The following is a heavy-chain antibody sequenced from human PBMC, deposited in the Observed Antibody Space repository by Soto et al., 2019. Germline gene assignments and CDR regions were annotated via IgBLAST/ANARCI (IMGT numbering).Heavy chain of an antibody. CDR2: IYYSGST. V-gene: IGHV4-59*13. D-gene: IGHD2-15*01. Sequence: SETLSLTCTVSDGSISNYYWTWMRQSPGKGLEWIGHIYYSGSTNYNPSLNSRVTISTDTSKNQFSLNLTSVTAADTAVYYCARGRGGFYYFDYWGQGTLVTVSS. CDR1: DGSISNYY. J-gene: IGHJ4*02. CDR3: ARGRGGFYYFDY.